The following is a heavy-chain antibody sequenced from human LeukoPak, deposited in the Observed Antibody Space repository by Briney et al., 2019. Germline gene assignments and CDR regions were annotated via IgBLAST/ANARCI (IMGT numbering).Heavy chain of an antibody. J-gene: IGHJ6*03. CDR1: GYTFTGYY. CDR2: INPNSGGT. V-gene: IGHV1-2*02. D-gene: IGHD4-17*01. CDR3: ARANDYGDYLYYYYYYMDV. Sequence: ASVKVSCKASGYTFTGYYMRWVRQAPGQGLEWMGWINPNSGGTNYAQKFQGRVTMTRDTSISTAYMELSRLRSDDTAVYYCARANDYGDYLYYYYYYMDVWGKGTTVTISS.